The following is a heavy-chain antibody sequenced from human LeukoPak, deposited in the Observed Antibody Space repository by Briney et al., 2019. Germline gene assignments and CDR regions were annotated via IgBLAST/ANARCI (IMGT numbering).Heavy chain of an antibody. CDR1: GFTFSSHG. Sequence: GGSLRLSCVASGFTFSSHGMSWVRQAPGKGLEWVSAISGSGGSTYYADSVKGRFTISRDNSKNTLYLQMNSLRAEDTAVYYCAKGVDTAWFDPWGQGTLVTVSS. V-gene: IGHV3-23*01. CDR2: ISGSGGST. CDR3: AKGVDTAWFDP. D-gene: IGHD5-18*01. J-gene: IGHJ5*02.